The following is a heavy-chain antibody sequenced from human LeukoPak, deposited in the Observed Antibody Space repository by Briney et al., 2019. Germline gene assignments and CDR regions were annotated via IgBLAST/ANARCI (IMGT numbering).Heavy chain of an antibody. CDR1: GGTFSSYA. D-gene: IGHD3-16*02. Sequence: SVKVSCKASGGTFSSYAISWVRQAPGQGLEWMGGIIPIFGTANYAQKFQGRVTITTDESTSTAYMELSSLRSEDTAVYYCARGGTDDYVWGSYRDNYYYNYYMDVWGKGTTVTVSS. J-gene: IGHJ6*03. V-gene: IGHV1-69*05. CDR2: IIPIFGTA. CDR3: ARGGTDDYVWGSYRDNYYYNYYMDV.